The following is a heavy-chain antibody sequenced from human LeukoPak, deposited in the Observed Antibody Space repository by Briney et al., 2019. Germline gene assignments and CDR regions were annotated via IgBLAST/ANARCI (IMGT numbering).Heavy chain of an antibody. CDR2: INHSGST. D-gene: IGHD2-2*01. CDR3: ARGIRYCSSTSCLAWFDP. V-gene: IGHV4-34*01. J-gene: IGHJ5*02. CDR1: GGSFSGYY. Sequence: SETLSLTCAVYGGSFSGYYWSWIRQPPGKGLEWIGEINHSGSTNYNPSLKSRVTISVDTSKNQFSLKLSSVTAADTAVYYCARGIRYCSSTSCLAWFDPWGQGTLVTVSS.